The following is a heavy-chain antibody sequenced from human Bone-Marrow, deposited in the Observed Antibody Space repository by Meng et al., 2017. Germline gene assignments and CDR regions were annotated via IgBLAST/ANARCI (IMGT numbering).Heavy chain of an antibody. J-gene: IGHJ2*01. Sequence: SVKVSCKASGGTFSSYAISWVRQAPGQGLEWMGGIIPIFGTANYAQKFQGRVTITTDESTSTAYMELRSLRSDDTAVYYCARAGVLQYYYDSSGYFFLDWYFDLWGRGTLVTVSS. CDR3: ARAGVLQYYYDSSGYFFLDWYFDL. V-gene: IGHV1-69*05. CDR1: GGTFSSYA. CDR2: IIPIFGTA. D-gene: IGHD3-22*01.